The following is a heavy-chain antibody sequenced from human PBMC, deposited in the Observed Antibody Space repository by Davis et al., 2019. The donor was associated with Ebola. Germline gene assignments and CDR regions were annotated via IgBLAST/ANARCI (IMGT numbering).Heavy chain of an antibody. CDR1: GYTFTGYY. CDR3: ARGRTMVRGDNWFDP. D-gene: IGHD3-10*01. CDR2: INPNSGGT. Sequence: ASVQVSCKASGYTFTGYYMHWVRQAPGQGLEWMGWINPNSGGTNYAQKLQGRVTMTTDTSTRTAYMELRSLRSDDTAVYYCARGRTMVRGDNWFDPWGQGTLVTVSS. J-gene: IGHJ5*02. V-gene: IGHV1-2*02.